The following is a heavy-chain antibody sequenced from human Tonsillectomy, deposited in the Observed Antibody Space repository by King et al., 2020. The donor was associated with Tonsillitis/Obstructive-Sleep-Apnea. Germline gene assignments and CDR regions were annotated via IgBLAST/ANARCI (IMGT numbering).Heavy chain of an antibody. J-gene: IGHJ4*02. CDR2: ISAGGRST. Sequence: VQLVESGGGLVQPGGSLRLSCAASGFTFSNHAMNWVRQAPGKGLEWVSSISAGGRSTYYADSVKGRFPISRDNSKNTVYLQMNSLRAEDTAVYFCAKSSSVFVVAPAAFDSWGQGTLVTVSS. D-gene: IGHD2-2*01. CDR3: AKSSSVFVVAPAAFDS. CDR1: GFTFSNHA. V-gene: IGHV3-23*04.